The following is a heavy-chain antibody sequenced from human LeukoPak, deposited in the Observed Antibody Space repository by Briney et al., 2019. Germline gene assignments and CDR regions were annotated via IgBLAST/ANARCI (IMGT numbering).Heavy chain of an antibody. D-gene: IGHD3-22*01. V-gene: IGHV1-69*05. Sequence: SVKVSCKASGGTFSSYAISWVRQAPGQGLEWMGRIVPIFGTANYAQKFQGRVTITTDESTSTAYMELSSLRSEDTAVYYCARDLSYYYDSSGYYYWGQGTLVTVSS. CDR2: IVPIFGTA. CDR1: GGTFSSYA. CDR3: ARDLSYYYDSSGYYY. J-gene: IGHJ4*02.